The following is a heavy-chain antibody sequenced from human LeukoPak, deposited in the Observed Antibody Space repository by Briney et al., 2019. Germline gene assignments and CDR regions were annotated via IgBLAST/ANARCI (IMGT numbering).Heavy chain of an antibody. J-gene: IGHJ4*02. Sequence: PSETLCLTCAVYGGSFSDYYWSWIRQPPGKGLEWIGEINHSGSTNYKPSLKSRVTISVDTSKNQFSLRLTSVTAADTAVYYCASAATSGTYNFDSWGQGTLVTVSS. CDR3: ASAATSGTYNFDS. D-gene: IGHD1-26*01. CDR2: INHSGST. V-gene: IGHV4-34*01. CDR1: GGSFSDYY.